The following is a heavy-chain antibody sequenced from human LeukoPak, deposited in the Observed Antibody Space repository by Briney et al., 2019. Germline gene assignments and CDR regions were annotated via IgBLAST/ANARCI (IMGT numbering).Heavy chain of an antibody. D-gene: IGHD6-13*01. CDR2: ISWNSGSI. J-gene: IGHJ4*02. Sequence: GGSLRLSCAASGFTFDDYAMHWVRQAPGKGLEWVSGISWNSGSIGYADSVKGRFTISRDNAKNSLYLQMNSLRAEDTALYYCAKDIGVLAAAGYFDYWGQGTLVTVSS. V-gene: IGHV3-9*01. CDR1: GFTFDDYA. CDR3: AKDIGVLAAAGYFDY.